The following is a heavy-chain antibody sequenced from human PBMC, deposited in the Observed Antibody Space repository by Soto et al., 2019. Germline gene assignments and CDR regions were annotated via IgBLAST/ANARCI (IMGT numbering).Heavy chain of an antibody. V-gene: IGHV4-30-4*01. Sequence: VPPSETLSLTCTVSGGSISSGDYYWSWIRQPPGKGLEWIGYIYYSGSTYYNPSLKSRXTISVDTSKNQFSLKLSSVTAADTAVYYCASARSKGSPFDYWGQGTLVTVSS. CDR1: GGSISSGDYY. CDR2: IYYSGST. J-gene: IGHJ4*02. CDR3: ASARSKGSPFDY. D-gene: IGHD6-6*01.